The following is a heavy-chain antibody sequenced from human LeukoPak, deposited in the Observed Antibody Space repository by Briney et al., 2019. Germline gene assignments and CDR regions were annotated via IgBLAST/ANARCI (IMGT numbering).Heavy chain of an antibody. CDR2: ISYDGSNK. CDR3: AKDPIGSSWYSDY. CDR1: GFTFSSYG. V-gene: IGHV3-30*18. Sequence: GRSLRLSCAASGFTFSSYGMHWVRQAPGKGLEWVAVISYDGSNKYYADSVKGRFTISRDNSKNTLYLQMNSLRAEDTAVYYCAKDPIGSSWYSDYWGQGTLVAVSS. J-gene: IGHJ4*02. D-gene: IGHD6-13*01.